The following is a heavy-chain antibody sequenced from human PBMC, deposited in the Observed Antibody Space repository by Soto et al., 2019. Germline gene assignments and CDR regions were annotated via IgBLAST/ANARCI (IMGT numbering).Heavy chain of an antibody. D-gene: IGHD2-21*01. CDR3: AGEVASGY. CDR1: GFTFSAFP. V-gene: IGHV3-48*01. Sequence: GGSLRLCCAASGFTFSAFPINWVRQAPGKRLEWISYISLSSTTIYYADSVRGRFTISRDNANNSLFLQMNSLRAEDTAVYYCAGEVASGYWGQGTLVTVSS. CDR2: ISLSSTTI. J-gene: IGHJ4*02.